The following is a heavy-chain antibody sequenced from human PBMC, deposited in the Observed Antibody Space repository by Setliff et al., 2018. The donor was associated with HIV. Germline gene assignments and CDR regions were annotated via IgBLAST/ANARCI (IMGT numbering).Heavy chain of an antibody. CDR2: INAGDDNT. J-gene: IGHJ4*02. Sequence: ASVKVSCKAFGYTFSTNAIHWVRQAPGQRLEWMGYINAGDDNTRYSQKFQGRVTMTTHTSTNTAYMELRSLRSDDTAVYYCGRSETRDSRGLYYWGQGTLVTVSS. CDR3: GRSETRDSRGLYY. V-gene: IGHV1-3*01. CDR1: GYTFSTNA. D-gene: IGHD3-22*01.